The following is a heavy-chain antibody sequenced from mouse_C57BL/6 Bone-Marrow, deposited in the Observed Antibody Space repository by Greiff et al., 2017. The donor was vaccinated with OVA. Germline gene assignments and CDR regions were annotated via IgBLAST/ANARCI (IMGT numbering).Heavy chain of an antibody. V-gene: IGHV1-50*01. CDR3: ARGPITTVVATDAMDY. CDR1: GYTFTSYW. CDR2: IDPSDSYT. Sequence: VKLQQPGAELVKPGASVKLSCKASGYTFTSYWMQWVKQRPGQGLEWIGEIDPSDSYTNYNQKFKGKATLTVDTSSSTAYMQLSSLTSEDSAVYYCARGPITTVVATDAMDYWGQGTSVTVSS. J-gene: IGHJ4*01. D-gene: IGHD1-1*01.